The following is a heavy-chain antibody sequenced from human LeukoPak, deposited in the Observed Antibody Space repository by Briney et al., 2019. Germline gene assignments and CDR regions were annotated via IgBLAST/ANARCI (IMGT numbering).Heavy chain of an antibody. Sequence: DPGGSLRLSCAASGFTFSSYAMNWVRQAPGKGLEWVSAISPSGGSTKYADSVKGRFTISRDNSRNSLFLQMSSLRVEDTAVYYCAKDRWKTVLRGPDYWGQGTLVTVSS. CDR1: GFTFSSYA. CDR2: ISPSGGST. D-gene: IGHD2-8*01. V-gene: IGHV3-23*01. J-gene: IGHJ4*02. CDR3: AKDRWKTVLRGPDY.